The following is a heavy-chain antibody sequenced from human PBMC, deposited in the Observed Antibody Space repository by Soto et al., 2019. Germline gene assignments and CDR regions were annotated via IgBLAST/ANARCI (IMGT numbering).Heavy chain of an antibody. CDR2: ISSNIGTI. D-gene: IGHD6-6*01. V-gene: IGHV3-48*02. Sequence: EVQLVESGGGLVQPGGSLRLSCVASGFTFSGYGMNWVRQAPGKGLEWVSYISSNIGTIYYAASVKGRFIISRDNAENSLYLQVNSLRDGDTAVYYCARGRYGSSTSYYFDYWGQGTLVTVSS. J-gene: IGHJ4*02. CDR3: ARGRYGSSTSYYFDY. CDR1: GFTFSGYG.